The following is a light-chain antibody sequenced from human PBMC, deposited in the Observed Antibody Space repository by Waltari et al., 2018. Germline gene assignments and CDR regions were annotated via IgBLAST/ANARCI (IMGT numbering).Light chain of an antibody. CDR3: QQRNYWPLT. CDR1: QSLAYY. J-gene: IGKJ4*01. Sequence: EIVLTQSPATLSLSPGERATLSCRASQSLAYYLAWYQPRPGQAPRLLISDVSNRASGIPARFSGSGSGADFTLTIDSLEPEDFAVYFCQQRNYWPLTFGGGTRVEIK. V-gene: IGKV3-11*01. CDR2: DVS.